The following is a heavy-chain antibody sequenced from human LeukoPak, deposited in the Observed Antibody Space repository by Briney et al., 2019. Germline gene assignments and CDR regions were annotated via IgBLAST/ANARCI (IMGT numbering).Heavy chain of an antibody. CDR2: IYYSGST. V-gene: IGHV4-39*01. CDR3: AIFGYYYYYYMDV. Sequence: SETLSLTCSVSGDSISSSSSYWGWIRQPPGKGLEWIGSIYYSGSTYYNTSLKSRVTISVDTSKNQFSLKLNSVTAADTAVYYCAIFGYYYYYYMDVWGKGTTVTVSS. J-gene: IGHJ6*03. D-gene: IGHD3-16*01. CDR1: GDSISSSSSY.